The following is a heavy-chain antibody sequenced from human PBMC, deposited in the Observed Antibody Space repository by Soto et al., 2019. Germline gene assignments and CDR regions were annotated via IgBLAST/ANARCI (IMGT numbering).Heavy chain of an antibody. Sequence: SVKVSCKASGGTFSSYRINWVRQAPGQGLEWVGGIVPIYRTADYAQKFQGRVTITADESARTAYMELRSLKSQDTAVYYCARDSGAKLSSSWGQGTLVTVS. CDR1: GGTFSSYR. J-gene: IGHJ4*02. CDR2: IVPIYRTA. V-gene: IGHV1-69*13. D-gene: IGHD6-13*01. CDR3: ARDSGAKLSSS.